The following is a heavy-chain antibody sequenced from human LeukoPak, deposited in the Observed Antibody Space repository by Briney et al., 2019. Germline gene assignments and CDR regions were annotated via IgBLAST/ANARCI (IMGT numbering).Heavy chain of an antibody. V-gene: IGHV3-43*01. D-gene: IGHD5-18*01. Sequence: PGGSLRLSCAASGFTFDDYTMHWVRQAPGKGLEWVSLISWDGGSTYYADSVKGRFTISRDNSKNTLYLQMNSLRAEDTAVYYCARDGTRDSYGIIDYWGQGTLVTVSS. CDR3: ARDGTRDSYGIIDY. CDR2: ISWDGGST. J-gene: IGHJ4*02. CDR1: GFTFDDYT.